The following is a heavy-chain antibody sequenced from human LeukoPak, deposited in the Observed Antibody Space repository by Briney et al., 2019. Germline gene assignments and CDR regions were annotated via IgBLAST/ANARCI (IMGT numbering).Heavy chain of an antibody. CDR1: GGSINSYY. V-gene: IGHV4-59*01. CDR2: IYYSGST. Sequence: SETLSLTCTVSGGSINSYYWSWIRQPPGKGLEWIGYIYYSGSTNYNPSLKSRVTISVDTSKNQFSLKLSSVTAADTAVYYCVQTAVGDTSWIDPWGQGTLVTVSS. D-gene: IGHD2-21*02. J-gene: IGHJ5*02. CDR3: VQTAVGDTSWIDP.